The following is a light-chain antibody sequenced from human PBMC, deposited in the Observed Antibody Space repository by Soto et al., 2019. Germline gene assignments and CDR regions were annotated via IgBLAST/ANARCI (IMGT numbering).Light chain of an antibody. J-gene: IGKJ1*01. CDR2: VAS. CDR1: QSLLHSSNGYNY. Sequence: DIVMTQSPLSLPVTPGEPASISCRSSQSLLHSSNGYNYLDWYLQKPGQSPQLLIYVASNRASGVPDRFSGSGSGTHFTLKISRLEAEDVGVYYCMQALQTPRTFGQGTRLEIK. V-gene: IGKV2-28*01. CDR3: MQALQTPRT.